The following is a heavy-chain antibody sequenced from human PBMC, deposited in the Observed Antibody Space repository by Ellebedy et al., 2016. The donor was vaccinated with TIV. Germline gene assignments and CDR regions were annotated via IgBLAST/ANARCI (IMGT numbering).Heavy chain of an antibody. V-gene: IGHV3-15*01. CDR3: TTVYRYNYDSV. CDR1: GFTFSNAW. Sequence: GESLKISCAASGFTFSNAWMNWVRQAPGKGLEWVGRIKSKTDGGAADYAAPVKGRFTISRDDSKNMPYLQMNSLKTEDTAVYFCTTVYRYNYDSVWGQGTLVTVSS. D-gene: IGHD5-18*01. CDR2: IKSKTDGGAA. J-gene: IGHJ4*02.